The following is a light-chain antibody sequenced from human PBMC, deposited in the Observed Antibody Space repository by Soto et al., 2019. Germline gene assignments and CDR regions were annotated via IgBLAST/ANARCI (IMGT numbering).Light chain of an antibody. CDR3: QHYGYSVA. CDR2: GAS. Sequence: IVVTKSPSTLSLSPGERATLSCRASQSVSSYLAWYQQKPGQAPRILMYGASSRATGIPDRFSGRGSGEVIPPTSSMLAHEDATDYYYQHYGYSVAFGEGTKVDIK. CDR1: QSVSSY. V-gene: IGKV3-11*01. J-gene: IGKJ1*01.